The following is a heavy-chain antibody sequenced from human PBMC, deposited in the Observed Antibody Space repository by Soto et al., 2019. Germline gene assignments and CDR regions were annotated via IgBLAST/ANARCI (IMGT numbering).Heavy chain of an antibody. CDR1: GGSISSYY. CDR3: AREVRYYDSSGYYSPFDY. Sequence: SETLSLTCTVSGGSISSYYWSWIRQPPGKGLEWIGYIYYSGSTNYNPSLKSRVTISVDTSKNQFSLKLSSVTAADTAVYYCAREVRYYDSSGYYSPFDYWGQGTLVTVSS. D-gene: IGHD3-22*01. J-gene: IGHJ4*02. V-gene: IGHV4-59*01. CDR2: IYYSGST.